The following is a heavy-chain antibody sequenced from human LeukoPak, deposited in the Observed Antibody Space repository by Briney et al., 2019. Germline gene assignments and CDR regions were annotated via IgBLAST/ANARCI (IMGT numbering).Heavy chain of an antibody. D-gene: IGHD3-10*02. CDR3: ARGPYYYDRDAFDI. CDR1: GGSFSGYY. CDR2: INHSGST. Sequence: SETLSPTCAVYGGSFSGYYWSWIRQPPGKGLEWIGEINHSGSTNYNPSLKSRVTISVDTSKNQFSLKLSSVTAADTAVYYCARGPYYYDRDAFDIWGQGTMVTVSS. J-gene: IGHJ3*02. V-gene: IGHV4-34*01.